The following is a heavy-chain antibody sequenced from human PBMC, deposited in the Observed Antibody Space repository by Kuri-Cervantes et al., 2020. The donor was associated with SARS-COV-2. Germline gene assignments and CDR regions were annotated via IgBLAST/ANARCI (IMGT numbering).Heavy chain of an antibody. CDR1: GFLFSASA. Sequence: GESLKISCEVSGFLFSASAIHWVRQASGKGLEWVGRVRGKANNYATAYAASVKGRFTISRDNSKNTLYLQMNSLRAEDTAVYYCARVLWFGDPPDYWGQGTLVTVSS. J-gene: IGHJ4*02. CDR3: ARVLWFGDPPDY. D-gene: IGHD3-10*01. V-gene: IGHV3-73*01. CDR2: VRGKANNYAT.